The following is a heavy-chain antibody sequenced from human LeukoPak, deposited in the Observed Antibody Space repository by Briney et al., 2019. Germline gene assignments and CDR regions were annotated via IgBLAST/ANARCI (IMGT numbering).Heavy chain of an antibody. CDR2: MYTSGSS. D-gene: IGHD1-26*01. J-gene: IGHJ3*01. CDR1: GGAFSGYY. CDR3: ARATAWIDAFDF. Sequence: SETLSLTCAVYGGAFSGYYWSWIRQPPGKGLEWIGRMYTSGSSNFSPSLKSRVTISVDTSKNQVSLKLTSVTAADTAIYYCARATAWIDAFDFWGQGTMVTVSS. V-gene: IGHV4-59*10.